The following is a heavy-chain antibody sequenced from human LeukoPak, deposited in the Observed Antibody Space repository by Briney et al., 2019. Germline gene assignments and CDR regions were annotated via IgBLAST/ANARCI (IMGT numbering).Heavy chain of an antibody. CDR1: GFSFNSDW. J-gene: IGHJ6*02. D-gene: IGHD6-13*01. CDR3: ARQSYSSSWYWEDYYYYGMDV. CDR2: ISSSSSTI. V-gene: IGHV3-48*01. Sequence: GGSLRLSCAASGFSFNSDWMDWVRQAPGKGLEWVSYISSSSSTIYYADSVKGRFTISRDNAKNSLYLQMNSLRAEDTAVYYCARQSYSSSWYWEDYYYYGMDVWGQGTTVTVSS.